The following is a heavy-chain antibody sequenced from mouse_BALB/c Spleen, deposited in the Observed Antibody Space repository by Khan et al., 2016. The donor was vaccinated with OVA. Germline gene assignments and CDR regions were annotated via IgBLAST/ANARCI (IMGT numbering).Heavy chain of an antibody. Sequence: EVELVESGGDLVKPGGSLKLSCAASGFTFSTYGMSWVRQTPDKRLEWVATVSTGGSYTYYADSVKGRFTISRDNAKNTLFLQMSGLKSEDTAIFYCTRLSYYDDSEVFAYWGQGTLVTVSA. CDR2: VSTGGSYT. CDR1: GFTFSTYG. V-gene: IGHV5-6*01. CDR3: TRLSYYDDSEVFAY. D-gene: IGHD1-1*01. J-gene: IGHJ3*01.